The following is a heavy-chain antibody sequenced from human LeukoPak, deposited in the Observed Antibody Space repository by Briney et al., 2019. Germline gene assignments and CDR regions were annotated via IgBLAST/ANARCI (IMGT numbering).Heavy chain of an antibody. V-gene: IGHV4-61*02. CDR1: GGSLSSGSYY. J-gene: IGHJ4*02. CDR3: ARSPLVRFDY. CDR2: IYTSGST. Sequence: SETLSLTCTVSGGSLSSGSYYWSWIRQPAGKGLEWIGRIYTSGSTNYNPSLKSRVTISLDTSNNQFSLKLTSVTAADTAVYYCARSPLVRFDYWGRGTLVTVSS.